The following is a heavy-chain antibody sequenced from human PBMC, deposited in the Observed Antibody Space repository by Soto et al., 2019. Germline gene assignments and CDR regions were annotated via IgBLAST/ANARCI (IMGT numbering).Heavy chain of an antibody. CDR3: AIGYSSSWAHFDY. V-gene: IGHV3-30*03. Sequence: PGGSLRLSCAASGFTFSSYGMHWVRQAPGKGLEWVAVISYDGSNKYYADSVKGRFTISRDNSKNTLYLQMNSLRAEDTAVYYCAIGYSSSWAHFDYWGQGTLVTVSS. J-gene: IGHJ4*02. CDR2: ISYDGSNK. CDR1: GFTFSSYG. D-gene: IGHD6-13*01.